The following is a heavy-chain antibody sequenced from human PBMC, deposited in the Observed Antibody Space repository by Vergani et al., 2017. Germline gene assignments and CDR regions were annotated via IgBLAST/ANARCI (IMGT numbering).Heavy chain of an antibody. D-gene: IGHD3-22*01. CDR3: ARGYYDSSGSPTIIDY. V-gene: IGHV3-30-3*01. CDR1: GFTFSSYA. CDR2: ISYDGSNK. Sequence: QVQLVESGGGVVQPGRSLRLSCAASGFTFSSYAMHWVRQAPGKGLEWVAVISYDGSNKYYADSVKGRFTISRDNSKNTLYLQMNSLRAEDTAVYYCARGYYDSSGSPTIIDYWGQGTLVTVSS. J-gene: IGHJ4*02.